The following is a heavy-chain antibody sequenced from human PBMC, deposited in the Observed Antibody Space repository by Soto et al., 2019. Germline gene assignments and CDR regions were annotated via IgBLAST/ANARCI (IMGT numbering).Heavy chain of an antibody. Sequence: GGSLRLSSAASGFTFSSYSMNWVRQAPGKGLEWVSYISSGSSTIYYADSVKGRFTISRDNAKNSLYLQMDSLRAEDTAVYYATRSAYMDVWGTGTTVTVSS. CDR3: TRSAYMDV. J-gene: IGHJ6*03. D-gene: IGHD2-2*01. CDR1: GFTFSSYS. V-gene: IGHV3-48*01. CDR2: ISSGSSTI.